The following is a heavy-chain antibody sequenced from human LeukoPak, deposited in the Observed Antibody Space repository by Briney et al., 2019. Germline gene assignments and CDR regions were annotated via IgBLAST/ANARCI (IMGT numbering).Heavy chain of an antibody. CDR3: ARGGVRGAAPLYYFDY. V-gene: IGHV6-1*01. CDR2: TYYRSKWYN. Sequence: SQTLSLTCAISGDSVSSSTAAWNWIRQSPSRGLEWLGRTYYRSKWYNDYAVSVKGRITINPDTSKNQFSLQLNSVTPEDTAVYYCARGGVRGAAPLYYFDYWGQGTLVTVSS. CDR1: GDSVSSSTAA. J-gene: IGHJ4*02. D-gene: IGHD3-10*01.